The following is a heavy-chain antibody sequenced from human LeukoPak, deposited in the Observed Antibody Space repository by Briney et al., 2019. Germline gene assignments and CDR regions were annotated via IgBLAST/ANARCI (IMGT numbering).Heavy chain of an antibody. Sequence: KPSETLSLTCTVSGGSISSSSYYWGWIRQPPGKGLEWIGSIYYSGSTYYNPSLKSRVTISVDTSKNQFSLKLSSVTAADTAVYYCARVWLQQIDYWGQGTLVTVSS. D-gene: IGHD5-24*01. CDR3: ARVWLQQIDY. V-gene: IGHV4-39*07. CDR1: GGSISSSSYY. J-gene: IGHJ4*02. CDR2: IYYSGST.